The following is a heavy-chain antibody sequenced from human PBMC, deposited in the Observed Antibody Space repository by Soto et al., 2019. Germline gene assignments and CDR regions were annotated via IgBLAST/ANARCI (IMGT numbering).Heavy chain of an antibody. CDR2: IWYDGSNK. D-gene: IGHD3-22*01. Sequence: PGGSLRLSCAASGFTFSSYGMHWVRQAPGKGLEWVAVIWYDGSNKYYADSVKGRFTISRDNSKNTLYLQMNSLRAEDTAVYYCARTFISMADSSGYYYVGAFDIWGQGTMVTVSS. CDR1: GFTFSSYG. J-gene: IGHJ3*02. V-gene: IGHV3-33*01. CDR3: ARTFISMADSSGYYYVGAFDI.